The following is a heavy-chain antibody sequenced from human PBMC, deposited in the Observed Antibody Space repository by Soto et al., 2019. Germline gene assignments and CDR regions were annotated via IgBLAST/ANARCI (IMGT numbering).Heavy chain of an antibody. J-gene: IGHJ4*02. CDR2: ISYDGSNK. V-gene: IGHV3-30-3*01. CDR3: ARVGAYYDFWSGYYYFDY. CDR1: GFTFSSYA. Sequence: AGGSLRLSCAASGFTFSSYAMHWVRQAPGKGLEWVAVISYDGSNKYYADSVKGRFTISRDNSKNTLYLQMNSLRAEDTAVYYCARVGAYYDFWSGYYYFDYWGQGTLVTVSS. D-gene: IGHD3-3*01.